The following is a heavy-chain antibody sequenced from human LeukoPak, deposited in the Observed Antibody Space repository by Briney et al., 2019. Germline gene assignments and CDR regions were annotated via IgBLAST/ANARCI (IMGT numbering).Heavy chain of an antibody. Sequence: PSETLSLTCTVSGGSISSGSYYWGWLRQPPGKGLEWIGSIYYSGSTYYNPSLKSRVTISVDTSKNQFSLKLSSVTAADTAVYYCARVEYFLLSPPEWFDPWGQGTLVTVSS. J-gene: IGHJ5*02. D-gene: IGHD2-2*01. CDR1: GGSISSGSYY. V-gene: IGHV4-39*07. CDR3: ARVEYFLLSPPEWFDP. CDR2: IYYSGST.